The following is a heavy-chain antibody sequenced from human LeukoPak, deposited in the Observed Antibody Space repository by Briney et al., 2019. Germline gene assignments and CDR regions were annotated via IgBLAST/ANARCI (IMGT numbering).Heavy chain of an antibody. CDR2: LVYDGFYK. D-gene: IGHD6-13*01. CDR3: AKDSSSSNYYYGLDV. CDR1: GFTFSNYG. Sequence: GRSLRLSCAASGFTFSNYGMHWVRQAPGKGLEWVALLVYDGFYKYYADSVKGRFTISRDDSKNTLYLQMNSLRGDDTGMYFCAKDSSSSNYYYGLDVWGQGTTVTVSS. J-gene: IGHJ6*02. V-gene: IGHV3-30*18.